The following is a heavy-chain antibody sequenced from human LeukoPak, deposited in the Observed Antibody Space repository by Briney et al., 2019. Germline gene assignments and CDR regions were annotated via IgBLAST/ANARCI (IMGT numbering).Heavy chain of an antibody. Sequence: GGSLRLSCAASGSTFSDYYMSWIRQAPGKGLEWVSYISSSGSTIYYADSVKGRFTISRDNAKNSLYLQMNSLRVEDTAVYYCASTFYDSSGYYYDYWGQGTLVTVSS. CDR2: ISSSGSTI. V-gene: IGHV3-11*01. CDR3: ASTFYDSSGYYYDY. D-gene: IGHD3-22*01. J-gene: IGHJ4*02. CDR1: GSTFSDYY.